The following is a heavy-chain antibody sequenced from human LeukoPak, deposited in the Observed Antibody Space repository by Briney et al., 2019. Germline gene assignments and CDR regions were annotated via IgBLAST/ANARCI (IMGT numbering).Heavy chain of an antibody. CDR3: AILTTNYFDY. D-gene: IGHD1/OR15-1a*01. V-gene: IGHV1-46*01. Sequence: ASVKVSCKASGYTFTSYYMHWVRQAPGQGLEWMGIINPSGGSTSYAQKFQGRVTMTRDTSTSTVNMELSSLRPEDTAAYYCAILTTNYFDYWGQGTLVTVSS. J-gene: IGHJ4*02. CDR1: GYTFTSYY. CDR2: INPSGGST.